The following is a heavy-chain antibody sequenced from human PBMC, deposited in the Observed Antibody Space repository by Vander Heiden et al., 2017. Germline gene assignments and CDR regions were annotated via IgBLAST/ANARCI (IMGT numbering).Heavy chain of an antibody. CDR1: GYTFTGYY. J-gene: IGHJ5*02. CDR2: INPNSGGT. Sequence: QVQLVQSGAEVKKPGASVKVSCKASGYTFTGYYMHWVRQAPGQGLEWMGWINPNSGGTNYAQKFQGRVTMTRDTSISTAYMELSRLRSDDTAVYYCARDRIAAAGTGWFDPWDQGTLVTVSS. D-gene: IGHD6-13*01. CDR3: ARDRIAAAGTGWFDP. V-gene: IGHV1-2*02.